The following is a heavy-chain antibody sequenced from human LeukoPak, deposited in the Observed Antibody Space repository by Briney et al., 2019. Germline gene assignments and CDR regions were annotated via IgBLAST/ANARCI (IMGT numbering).Heavy chain of an antibody. J-gene: IGHJ6*03. CDR1: GVTFSSYA. CDR2: ISYGGSNK. CDR3: ARDYGRRYYYMDV. D-gene: IGHD4-17*01. V-gene: IGHV3-30*09. Sequence: GRSLRLSCAASGVTFSSYAMHWVRQAPGKGLEWVAVISYGGSNKYYADSVKGRFAISRDNSKNTLYLQMNSLRAEDTAVYYCARDYGRRYYYMDVWGKGTTVTVSS.